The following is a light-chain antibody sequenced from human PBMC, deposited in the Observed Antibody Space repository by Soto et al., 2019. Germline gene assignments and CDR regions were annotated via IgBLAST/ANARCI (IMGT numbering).Light chain of an antibody. CDR1: QSILYSSDNQNY. V-gene: IGKV4-1*01. J-gene: IGKJ4*01. CDR2: LAS. CDR3: QQYYSCPLT. Sequence: DIVMTQSPDSLAVSLGERATINCKPSQSILYSSDNQNYLAWYQQKPGQPPKLLIYLASTRESGVPDRFSGGGSGADFTLTISSLQAEDVSVYYCQQYYSCPLTFGGGTKVEI.